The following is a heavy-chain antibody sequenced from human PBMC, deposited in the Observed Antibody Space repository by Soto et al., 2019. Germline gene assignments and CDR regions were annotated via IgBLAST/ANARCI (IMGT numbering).Heavy chain of an antibody. J-gene: IGHJ4*02. Sequence: GGSLRLSCAASGFTFSSYWMIWVRQAPGKGLEWVADIKQDGSEKYYVDSVKGRFTISRDNAKNSLYLQMNSLRAEDTAVYYCARDPLYYYDSSGYYSAYWGQGTLVTVSS. CDR2: IKQDGSEK. D-gene: IGHD3-22*01. V-gene: IGHV3-7*03. CDR1: GFTFSSYW. CDR3: ARDPLYYYDSSGYYSAY.